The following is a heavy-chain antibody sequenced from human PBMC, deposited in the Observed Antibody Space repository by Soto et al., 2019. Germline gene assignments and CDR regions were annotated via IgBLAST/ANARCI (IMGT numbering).Heavy chain of an antibody. CDR1: GFTFSDHH. CDR3: ASGYCGGGSCYSSPGNY. Sequence: GGSLRLSCAASGFTFSDHHIDWVRQAPGKGLEWVGRTRNKADSYTTQYAASVKGRFTISGDDSKNSRYLQMNSLKTEDTAVYYCASGYCGGGSCYSSPGNYWGQGTLVTVSS. J-gene: IGHJ4*02. V-gene: IGHV3-72*01. D-gene: IGHD2-15*01. CDR2: TRNKADSYTT.